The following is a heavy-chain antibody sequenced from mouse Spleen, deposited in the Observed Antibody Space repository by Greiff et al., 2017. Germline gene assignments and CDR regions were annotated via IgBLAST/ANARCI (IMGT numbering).Heavy chain of an antibody. D-gene: IGHD2-10*02. CDR1: GYTFTDYE. V-gene: IGHV1-15*01. CDR3: TREYGNPFYAMDY. CDR2: IDPETGGT. J-gene: IGHJ4*01. Sequence: QVQLQQSGAELVRPGASVTLSCKASGYTFTDYEMHWVKQTPVHGLEWIGAIDPETGGTAYNQKFKGKAILTADKSSSTAYMELRSLTSEDSAVYYCTREYGNPFYAMDYWGQGTSVTVSS.